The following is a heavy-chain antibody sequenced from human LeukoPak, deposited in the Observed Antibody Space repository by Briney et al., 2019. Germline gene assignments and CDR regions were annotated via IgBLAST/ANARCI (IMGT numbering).Heavy chain of an antibody. CDR1: GFTFSSYA. V-gene: IGHV3-23*01. CDR2: ISGSGGST. Sequence: GGSLRLSCAASGFTFSSYAMSWVRQAPGKGLEWVSAISGSGGSTYYADSVKGRFTISRDNSKNTLYLQTNSLRAEDTAVYYCARYLTGWSSSFDIWGQGTTVTVSS. J-gene: IGHJ3*02. D-gene: IGHD6-19*01. CDR3: ARYLTGWSSSFDI.